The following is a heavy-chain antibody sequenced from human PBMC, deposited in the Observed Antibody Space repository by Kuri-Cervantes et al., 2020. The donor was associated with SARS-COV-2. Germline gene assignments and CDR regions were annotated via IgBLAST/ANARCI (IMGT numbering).Heavy chain of an antibody. Sequence: ASVKVSCKASGYALTAYYIHWVRQAPGQGLEWMGWLNPNTGGTNYAQKFQGWVTMTRDTSLTTAYMELTRLTSDDSAVYFCARGEAARGLMVVFKWRGAGPLHFWGQGTLVTVSS. CDR2: LNPNTGGT. J-gene: IGHJ4*02. V-gene: IGHV1-2*04. CDR1: GYALTAYY. D-gene: IGHD3-10*01. CDR3: ARGEAARGLMVVFKWRGAGPLHF.